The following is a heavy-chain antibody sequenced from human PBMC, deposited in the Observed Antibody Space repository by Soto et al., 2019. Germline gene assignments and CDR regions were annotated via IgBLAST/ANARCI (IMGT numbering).Heavy chain of an antibody. CDR2: IYYSGST. J-gene: IGHJ4*02. CDR3: ARQDCSSTSCYVNY. CDR1: GGSISSSSYY. Sequence: QLQLQESGPGLVKPSETLSLTCTVSGGSISSSSYYWGWIRQPPGKGLEWIGSIYYSGSTYYNPSLKSRVTISVDTSKNQFSLKLSSVTAADTAVYYCARQDCSSTSCYVNYWGQGTLVTVSS. D-gene: IGHD2-2*01. V-gene: IGHV4-39*01.